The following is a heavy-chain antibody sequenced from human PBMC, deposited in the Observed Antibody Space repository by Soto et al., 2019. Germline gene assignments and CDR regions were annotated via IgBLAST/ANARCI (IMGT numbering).Heavy chain of an antibody. Sequence: PSETLSLTCTVSGGSISSSYWSWIRQPPGKGLEWIGYIYYSGSTNYNPSLKSRVTISVDTSKNQSSLKLSSVTAADTAVYYCARSIAAAGTGLDYWGQGTLVTVSS. J-gene: IGHJ4*02. V-gene: IGHV4-59*01. CDR3: ARSIAAAGTGLDY. D-gene: IGHD6-13*01. CDR2: IYYSGST. CDR1: GGSISSSY.